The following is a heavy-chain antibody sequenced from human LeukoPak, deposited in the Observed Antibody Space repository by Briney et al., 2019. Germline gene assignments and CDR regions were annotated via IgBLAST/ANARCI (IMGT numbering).Heavy chain of an antibody. Sequence: SQTLSLTCTVSGGSISSGDYYWSWIRQPPGKGLEWIGYIYYSGSTNYNPSLKSRVTISVDTSKNQFSLKLSSVTAADTAVYYCARAYDFWSGYYINWFDPWGQGTLVTVSP. CDR1: GGSISSGDYY. CDR2: IYYSGST. J-gene: IGHJ5*02. V-gene: IGHV4-30-4*08. D-gene: IGHD3-3*01. CDR3: ARAYDFWSGYYINWFDP.